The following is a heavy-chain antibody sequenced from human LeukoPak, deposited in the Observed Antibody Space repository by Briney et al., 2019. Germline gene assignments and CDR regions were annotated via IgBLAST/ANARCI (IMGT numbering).Heavy chain of an antibody. CDR3: ARDPTTGTIRWAAFDI. D-gene: IGHD1-1*01. CDR1: GGTFSSYA. CDR2: IIPILGIA. J-gene: IGHJ3*02. Sequence: SVKVSCKASGGTFSSYAISWVRQAPGQGLEWVGRIIPILGIANYAQKFQGRVTITADKSTSTAYMELSRLRSDDTAVYYCARDPTTGTIRWAAFDIWGQGTMVTVSS. V-gene: IGHV1-69*04.